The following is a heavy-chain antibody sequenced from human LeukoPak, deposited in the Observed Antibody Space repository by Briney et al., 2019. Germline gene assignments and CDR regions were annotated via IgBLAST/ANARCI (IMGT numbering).Heavy chain of an antibody. D-gene: IGHD3-9*01. CDR2: ISYDGSNK. Sequence: PGRSLRLSCAASGFTFSSYGMHWVRQAPGKGLEWVAVISYDGSNKYYADSVKGRFTISRDNSKNTLYLQMNSLRAEDTAVYYCASLLTGYYVFDYWGQGTLVTVSS. CDR1: GFTFSSYG. J-gene: IGHJ4*02. V-gene: IGHV3-30*03. CDR3: ASLLTGYYVFDY.